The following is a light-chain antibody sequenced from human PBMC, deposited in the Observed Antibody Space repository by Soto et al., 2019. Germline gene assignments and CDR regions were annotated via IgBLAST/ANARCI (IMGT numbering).Light chain of an antibody. CDR2: RAS. CDR3: QKYNDWPPWT. CDR1: QSVSSN. Sequence: EIVMSQSPATLSVSPGERATLSCRASQSVSSNVAWYQQKPGQAPRLLIYRASTRATGIPARFSGGGSGTEFTLTVRSLQSEDFAVYYCQKYNDWPPWTFGQGTKVDI. J-gene: IGKJ1*01. V-gene: IGKV3-15*01.